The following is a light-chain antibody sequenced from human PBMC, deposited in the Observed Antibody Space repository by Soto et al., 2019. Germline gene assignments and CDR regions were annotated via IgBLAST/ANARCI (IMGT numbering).Light chain of an antibody. Sequence: DIQMTQSPSTLSASVGDRVTITCRASQTITTWLAWYQQKPGKAPELLIYDASRLQSGVPPRFSGSGFGTEFSLNISGLQPDDSATYYCQQYSTYSGTFGQGTKVEIK. CDR1: QTITTW. V-gene: IGKV1-5*01. CDR3: QQYSTYSGT. CDR2: DAS. J-gene: IGKJ1*01.